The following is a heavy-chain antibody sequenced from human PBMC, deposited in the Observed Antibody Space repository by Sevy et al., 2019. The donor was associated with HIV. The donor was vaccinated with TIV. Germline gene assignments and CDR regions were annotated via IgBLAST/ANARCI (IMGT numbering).Heavy chain of an antibody. V-gene: IGHV3-74*01. J-gene: IGHJ4*02. CDR3: ARTTI. D-gene: IGHD3-10*01. Sequence: GGSLRLSCAASGFTFSNSWMYWVRQAPGKGLVWVSRINTDESIRISANSVKGRFTISRDNAKNTRYLEMNSLRVEDTAVYYCARTTIRGQGTLVTVSS. CDR2: INTDESIR. CDR1: GFTFSNSW.